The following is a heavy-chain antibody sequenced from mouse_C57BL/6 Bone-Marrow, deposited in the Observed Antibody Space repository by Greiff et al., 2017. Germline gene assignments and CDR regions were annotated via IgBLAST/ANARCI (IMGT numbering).Heavy chain of an antibody. D-gene: IGHD1-1*01. CDR3: ASEYYGSSLAY. V-gene: IGHV2-6*01. CDR2: IWGVGST. J-gene: IGHJ3*01. Sequence: VKLMESGPGLVAPSQSLYITCTVSGFSLTSYGVDWVRQSPGKGLEWLGVIWGVGSTNYNSALKSRLSISKDNSKSQVFLKMNSLQTDDTAMYYCASEYYGSSLAYWGQGTLVTVSA. CDR1: GFSLTSYG.